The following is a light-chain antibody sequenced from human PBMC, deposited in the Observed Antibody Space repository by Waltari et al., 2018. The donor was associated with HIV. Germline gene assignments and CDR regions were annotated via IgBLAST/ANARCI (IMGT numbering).Light chain of an antibody. Sequence: QSVLTQPPSASGTPGQRVTISCSGSRSNIGNNDVYWFQQLPGTAPKLLIYRNNQRPSGVPDRFTGSKSGTSVSLAISGLRSEDEADYYCAAWDNSLSAWVFGGGTKLTVL. V-gene: IGLV1-47*01. J-gene: IGLJ3*02. CDR2: RNN. CDR3: AAWDNSLSAWV. CDR1: RSNIGNND.